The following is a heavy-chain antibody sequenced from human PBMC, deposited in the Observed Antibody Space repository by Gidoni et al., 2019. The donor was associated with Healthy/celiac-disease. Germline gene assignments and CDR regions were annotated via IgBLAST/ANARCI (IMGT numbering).Heavy chain of an antibody. CDR3: ARIRLPLYSSSSGWFDP. Sequence: QVTLRESGPALVKPTQTLTLTCTFSGFSLSTSGMCVSWIRQPPGKALEWLARIDWDDDKYYSTSLKTRLTISKDTSKNQVVLTMTNMDPVDTATYYCARIRLPLYSSSSGWFDPWGQGTLVTVSS. CDR1: GFSLSTSGMC. V-gene: IGHV2-70*15. CDR2: IDWDDDK. D-gene: IGHD6-13*01. J-gene: IGHJ5*02.